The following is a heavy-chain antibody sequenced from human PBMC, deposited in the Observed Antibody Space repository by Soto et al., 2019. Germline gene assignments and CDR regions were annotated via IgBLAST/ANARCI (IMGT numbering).Heavy chain of an antibody. CDR3: AKDLKSAHDFWSGYYAPQAFDY. V-gene: IGHV3-23*01. CDR1: GFTFSSYA. D-gene: IGHD3-3*01. CDR2: ISGSGGST. J-gene: IGHJ4*02. Sequence: GESLKISCAASGFTFSSYAMSWVRQAPGKGLEWVSAISGSGGSTYYADSVKGRFTISRDNSKNTLYLQMNSLRAEDTAVYYCAKDLKSAHDFWSGYYAPQAFDYWGQGTLVTVSS.